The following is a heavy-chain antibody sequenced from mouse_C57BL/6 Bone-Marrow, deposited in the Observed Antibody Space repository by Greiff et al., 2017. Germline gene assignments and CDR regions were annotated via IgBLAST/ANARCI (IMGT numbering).Heavy chain of an antibody. D-gene: IGHD2-5*01. CDR2: ISSGGSYT. Sequence: EVQLVESGGDLVKPGGSLKLSCAASGFTFSSYGMSWVRQTPDKRLEWVATISSGGSYTYYPDSVKGRFTISRDNAKNTLYLQMSSLKSEDTTMYYCARYSNPDYWGQGTTLTVSS. CDR1: GFTFSSYG. CDR3: ARYSNPDY. V-gene: IGHV5-6*01. J-gene: IGHJ2*01.